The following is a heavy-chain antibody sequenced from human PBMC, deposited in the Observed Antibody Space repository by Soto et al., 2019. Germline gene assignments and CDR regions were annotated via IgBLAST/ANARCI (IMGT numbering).Heavy chain of an antibody. D-gene: IGHD3-10*01. CDR1: GFTFSSYA. Sequence: EVQLLESGGGLVQPGGSLRLSCAASGFTFSSYAMSWVRQAPGKGLEWVSAISGSGGGTYYADSVKGRFTISRDNSKNTLYLQMNSLRAEDTAVYYCAKGPTMVRGVIINHFDYWGQGTLVTVSS. CDR2: ISGSGGGT. J-gene: IGHJ4*02. CDR3: AKGPTMVRGVIINHFDY. V-gene: IGHV3-23*01.